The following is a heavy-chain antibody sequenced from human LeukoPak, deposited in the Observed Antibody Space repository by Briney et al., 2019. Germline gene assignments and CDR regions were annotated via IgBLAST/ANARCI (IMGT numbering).Heavy chain of an antibody. CDR1: GGSINNYY. V-gene: IGHV4-4*07. CDR2: IYTRGST. CDR3: ARAGYSYGTGYYFDY. Sequence: TSETLSLTCTVSGGSINNYYWSWIRQPAGKGLEWIGRIYTRGSTNYNPSLKSRVTISLDTSKNQFSLKLSSVTAADAAVYYCARAGYSYGTGYYFDYWGQGALVTVSS. D-gene: IGHD5-18*01. J-gene: IGHJ4*02.